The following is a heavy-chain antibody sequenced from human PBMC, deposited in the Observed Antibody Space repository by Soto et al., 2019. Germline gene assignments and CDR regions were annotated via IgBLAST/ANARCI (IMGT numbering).Heavy chain of an antibody. Sequence: QLQLQESGPGLVKPSETLSLTCTVSGGSISSSSYYWGWIRQPPGKGLEWIGSIYYSGSTYYNPSLKSRVTIPVDTSKNQFSLKLSSVTAADTAVYYCASHDYGGNSRQPVDYWGQGTLVTVSS. V-gene: IGHV4-39*01. CDR2: IYYSGST. J-gene: IGHJ4*02. D-gene: IGHD4-17*01. CDR3: ASHDYGGNSRQPVDY. CDR1: GGSISSSSYY.